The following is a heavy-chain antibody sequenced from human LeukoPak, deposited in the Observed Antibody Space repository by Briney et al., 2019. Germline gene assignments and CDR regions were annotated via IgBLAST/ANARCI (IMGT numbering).Heavy chain of an antibody. CDR2: INPSGGST. CDR3: ATLTSGIAVAGTTDY. J-gene: IGHJ4*02. V-gene: IGHV1-46*01. Sequence: ASVKVSCKASGYTFTSYSMHWVRQAPGQGLEWMGIINPSGGSTSYAQKFQGRVTMTEDTSTDTAYMELSSLRSEDTAVYYCATLTSGIAVAGTTDYWGQGTLVTVSS. CDR1: GYTFTSYS. D-gene: IGHD6-19*01.